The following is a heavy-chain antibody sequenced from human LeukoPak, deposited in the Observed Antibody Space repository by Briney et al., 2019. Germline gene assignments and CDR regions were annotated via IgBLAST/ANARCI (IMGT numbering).Heavy chain of an antibody. D-gene: IGHD5-18*01. J-gene: IGHJ4*02. CDR3: AREREYNYGHMLGY. V-gene: IGHV3-21*01. CDR2: ISSSSIYI. Sequence: GSLRLSCAASGFTLSSYSMNWVRQAPGKGLEWVSSISSSSIYIYYADSVKGRFTISRDNAKNSLYLQMNSLRAEDTAVYYCAREREYNYGHMLGYWGQGTLVTVSS. CDR1: GFTLSSYS.